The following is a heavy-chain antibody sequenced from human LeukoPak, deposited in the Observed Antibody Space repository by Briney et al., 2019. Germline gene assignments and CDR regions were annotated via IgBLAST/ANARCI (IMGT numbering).Heavy chain of an antibody. J-gene: IGHJ1*01. Sequence: GGSLRLSCAASGFTFSSYAMSWVRQAPGKGLEWVSAISGSGGSTYYADSVKGRFTISRDNSKNTLYLQMNSLRAEDTAVYYCARVNYYDSSGYYSQYFQHWGQGTLVTVSS. CDR2: ISGSGGST. CDR3: ARVNYYDSSGYYSQYFQH. CDR1: GFTFSSYA. V-gene: IGHV3-23*01. D-gene: IGHD3-22*01.